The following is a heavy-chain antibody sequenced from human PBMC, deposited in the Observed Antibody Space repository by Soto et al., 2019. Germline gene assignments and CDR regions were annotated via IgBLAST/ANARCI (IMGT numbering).Heavy chain of an antibody. CDR3: VRGASSGYYGIDY. J-gene: IGHJ4*02. CDR1: GFTFSSYW. V-gene: IGHV3-74*01. CDR2: ISPDGKNT. D-gene: IGHD3-22*01. Sequence: GGSLRLSCAASGFTFSSYWMHWVRQVPGKGLVWVSRISPDGKNTNYADSVKGRFTISRDNAKNTVFLQMNSLRVEDMAVYYCVRGASSGYYGIDYWGQGALVTVSS.